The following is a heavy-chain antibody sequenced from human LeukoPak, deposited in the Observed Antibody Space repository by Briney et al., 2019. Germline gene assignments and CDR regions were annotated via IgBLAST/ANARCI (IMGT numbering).Heavy chain of an antibody. V-gene: IGHV4-59*01. D-gene: IGHD2-15*01. J-gene: IGHJ5*02. CDR2: IYYSGST. CDR1: GGSISSYY. CDR3: ASTPRKAGWFDP. Sequence: PSETLSLTCTVSGGSISSYYWSWIRQPPGKGLEWIGYIYYSGSTNYNPSLMSRVTISVDTSKNQFSLKLSSVTAADTAVYYCASTPRKAGWFDPWGQGTLVTVSS.